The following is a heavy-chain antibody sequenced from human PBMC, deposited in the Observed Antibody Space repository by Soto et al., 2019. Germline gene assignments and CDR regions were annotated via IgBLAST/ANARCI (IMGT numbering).Heavy chain of an antibody. V-gene: IGHV3-9*01. CDR3: AKDVSATRPFNGMDV. Sequence: PGGSLRLSCAASGFTFDDYAMHWARQAPGRGLEWVSGISWNSGSIGYADSVKGRFTISRDNAKNSLYLQMNSLRAEDTALYYCAKDVSATRPFNGMDVWGQGTTVTVSS. CDR1: GFTFDDYA. J-gene: IGHJ6*02. CDR2: ISWNSGSI. D-gene: IGHD6-25*01.